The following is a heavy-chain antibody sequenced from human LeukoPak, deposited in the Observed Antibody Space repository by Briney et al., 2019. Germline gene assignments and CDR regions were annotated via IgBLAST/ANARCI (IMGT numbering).Heavy chain of an antibody. Sequence: SVKVSCKASGGTFSSYAISWVRQAPGQGLEWMGGIIPIFGTANYAQKFQGRVTITADESTSTAYMELSSLRSEDTAVYYCASPTIFGVVTPHHYYYGMDVWGQGTTVTVSS. V-gene: IGHV1-69*13. CDR2: IIPIFGTA. CDR3: ASPTIFGVVTPHHYYYGMDV. D-gene: IGHD3-3*01. CDR1: GGTFSSYA. J-gene: IGHJ6*02.